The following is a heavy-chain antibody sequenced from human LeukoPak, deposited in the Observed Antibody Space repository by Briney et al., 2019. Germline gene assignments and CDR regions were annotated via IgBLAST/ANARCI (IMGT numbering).Heavy chain of an antibody. D-gene: IGHD1-1*01. J-gene: IGHJ5*02. CDR1: GYTFTSHY. Sequence: EASVKVSCKASGYTFTSHYMHWVRQAPGQGLEWMGVINPTGSNTNYAQKFPGRLILTRDTSTSTDYMELSSLRSEDTAVYFCTRDSSALFQAPCGTTTAWWFDPWGQGILVTVSS. CDR3: TRDSSALFQAPCGTTTAWWFDP. CDR2: INPTGSNT. V-gene: IGHV1-46*01.